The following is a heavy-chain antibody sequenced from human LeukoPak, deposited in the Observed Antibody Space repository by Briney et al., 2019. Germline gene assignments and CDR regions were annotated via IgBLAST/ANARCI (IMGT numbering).Heavy chain of an antibody. J-gene: IGHJ4*02. Sequence: SVKVSCKASGGTFSSYAISWVRQAPGQGLEWMGGIIPIFGTANYAQKFQGRVTITADESTSTAYMELSSLRSEDTAVYYCARVHAELLSGSYFHYWGQGTLATVSS. D-gene: IGHD1-26*01. CDR3: ARVHAELLSGSYFHY. CDR1: GGTFSSYA. V-gene: IGHV1-69*13. CDR2: IIPIFGTA.